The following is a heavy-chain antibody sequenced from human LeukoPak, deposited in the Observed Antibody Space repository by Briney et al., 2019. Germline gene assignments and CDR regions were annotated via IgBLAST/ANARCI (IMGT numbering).Heavy chain of an antibody. Sequence: PGGSLRLSCAASGFTFSSYAMHWVRQAPGKGLEWVAVISYDGSNKYYADSVKGRFTISRDNSKNTQYLQMNSLRAEDTAVYYCARDGGWFGFSGDYFDYWGQGTLVTVSS. D-gene: IGHD3-10*01. V-gene: IGHV3-30-3*01. CDR1: GFTFSSYA. CDR3: ARDGGWFGFSGDYFDY. CDR2: ISYDGSNK. J-gene: IGHJ4*02.